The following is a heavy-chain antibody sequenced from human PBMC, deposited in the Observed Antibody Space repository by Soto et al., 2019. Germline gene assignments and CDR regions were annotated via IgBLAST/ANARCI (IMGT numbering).Heavy chain of an antibody. V-gene: IGHV1-46*01. CDR1: GYTFTDYY. D-gene: IGHD2-8*01. CDR2: INPSGGST. Sequence: GASAKVSCKASGYTFTDYYIHCVRQAAGQGLEWLGMINPSGGSTDYAQTVRGRVTMTRDTSTGTVYMELNSLRAEDTAVYYCARPPFRGCINAVCYPFDYLGQRTLVNVFS. J-gene: IGHJ4*01. CDR3: ARPPFRGCINAVCYPFDY.